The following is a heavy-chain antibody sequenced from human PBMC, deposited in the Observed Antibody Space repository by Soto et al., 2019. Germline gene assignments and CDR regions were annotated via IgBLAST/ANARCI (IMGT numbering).Heavy chain of an antibody. CDR1: GFTFSSYA. CDR3: ARGGYSYGHDAFDI. V-gene: IGHV3-30-3*01. CDR2: ISYDGSNK. Sequence: QVQLVESGGGVVQPGRSLRLSCAASGFTFSSYAMHWVRQAPGKGLEWVAVISYDGSNKYYADSVKGRFTISRDNSKNTLYLQMNSLRAEDTAVYYCARGGYSYGHDAFDIWGQGTMVTVSS. D-gene: IGHD5-18*01. J-gene: IGHJ3*02.